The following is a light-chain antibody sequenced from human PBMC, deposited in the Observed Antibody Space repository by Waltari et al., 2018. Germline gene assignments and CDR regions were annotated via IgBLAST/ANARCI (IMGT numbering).Light chain of an antibody. Sequence: ILLTQSPGTLSLSPGETATFSCRASQSVNRNFLASYQQRPGQAPRLLIYGVSSRATGIPDRFSGSGSGTDFTLTISRLEPEDFAMYYCQQYADSVTFGGGTKVEVK. CDR2: GVS. CDR3: QQYADSVT. V-gene: IGKV3-20*01. CDR1: QSVNRNF. J-gene: IGKJ4*01.